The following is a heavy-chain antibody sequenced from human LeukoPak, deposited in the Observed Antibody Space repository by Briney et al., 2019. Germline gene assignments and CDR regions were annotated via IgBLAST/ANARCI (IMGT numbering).Heavy chain of an antibody. Sequence: GGSLRLSCAASGFTFSDYYMSWIRQAPGKGLEWISCISSGATYTKYADSVKGRFTISRDNAKSSLYLQMSSLRAEDTAVYYCARTFNPGKWGQGTLVTVSS. J-gene: IGHJ3*01. D-gene: IGHD2/OR15-2a*01. CDR2: ISSGATYT. CDR1: GFTFSDYY. V-gene: IGHV3-11*03. CDR3: ARTFNPGK.